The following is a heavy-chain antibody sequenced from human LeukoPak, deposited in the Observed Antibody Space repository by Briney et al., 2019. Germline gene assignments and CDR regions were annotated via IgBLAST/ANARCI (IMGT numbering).Heavy chain of an antibody. J-gene: IGHJ5*02. D-gene: IGHD6-13*01. CDR2: IYYSGST. CDR3: ARSGSSSRSLRNWFDP. Sequence: SETLSLTCTVSGDSISSHYWSWIRQPPGKGLEWIGYIYYSGSTNYNPSLKSRVTISLDTSKNQFSLKLNSVTAADTAVYYCARSGSSSRSLRNWFDPWGQGTLVTVSS. CDR1: GDSISSHY. V-gene: IGHV4-59*11.